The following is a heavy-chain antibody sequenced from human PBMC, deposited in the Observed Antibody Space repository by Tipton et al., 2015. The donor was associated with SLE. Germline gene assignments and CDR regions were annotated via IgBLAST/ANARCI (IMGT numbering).Heavy chain of an antibody. CDR2: INHSGGT. CDR3: ARASAWYQDYYYYYHMDV. J-gene: IGHJ6*03. V-gene: IGHV4-34*01. D-gene: IGHD6-13*01. CDR1: GGSFGDDY. Sequence: TLSLTCAVYGGSFGDDYWSWIRQPPGKGLEWIGEINHSGGTNDNPSLKSRVTISVDTSKNQFSLKLSSVTAADTAMYYCARASAWYQDYYYYYHMDVWGKETTVTVSS.